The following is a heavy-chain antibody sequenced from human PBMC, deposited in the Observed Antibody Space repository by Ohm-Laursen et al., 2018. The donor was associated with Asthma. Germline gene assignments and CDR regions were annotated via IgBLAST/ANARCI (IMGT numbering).Heavy chain of an antibody. CDR2: ISSSSSYT. Sequence: GSLRLSCTASGFTFSDYYMSWIRQAPGKGLEWVSYISSSSSYTNYADSVKGRFTISRDNAKNSLYLQMNSLRAEDTAVYYCARGGSIGSGKSFYYYYGMDVWGQGTTVTVSS. CDR1: GFTFSDYY. CDR3: ARGGSIGSGKSFYYYYGMDV. V-gene: IGHV3-11*06. D-gene: IGHD3-10*01. J-gene: IGHJ6*02.